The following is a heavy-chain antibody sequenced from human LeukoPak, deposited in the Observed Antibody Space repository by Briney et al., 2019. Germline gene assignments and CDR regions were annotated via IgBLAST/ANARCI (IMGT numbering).Heavy chain of an antibody. CDR1: GGSISSYY. D-gene: IGHD6-13*01. Sequence: PSETLCLTCTVSGGSISSYYWSWIRQPPGKGLEWIGYIYYSGGTNYNPSLKSRVTISVDTSKNQFSLKLSSVTAADTAVYYCAARGAAAGKSDYWGQGTLVTVSS. J-gene: IGHJ4*02. V-gene: IGHV4-59*01. CDR2: IYYSGGT. CDR3: AARGAAAGKSDY.